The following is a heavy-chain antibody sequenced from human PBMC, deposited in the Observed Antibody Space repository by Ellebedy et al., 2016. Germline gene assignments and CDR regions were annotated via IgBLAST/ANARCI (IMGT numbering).Heavy chain of an antibody. D-gene: IGHD1-1*01. CDR3: AKDHRGGTSSPDAFGV. CDR2: ISGSGDIT. V-gene: IGHV3-23*01. CDR1: GFTFRNYA. J-gene: IGHJ3*01. Sequence: GGSLRLSCATSGFTFRNYAMSWLRQAPGKGLERVAIISGSGDITYHSDSVMGRFSISRDNSKNSLSLEMKSLKAEDTATYYCAKDHRGGTSSPDAFGVWGQGTMVTVSS.